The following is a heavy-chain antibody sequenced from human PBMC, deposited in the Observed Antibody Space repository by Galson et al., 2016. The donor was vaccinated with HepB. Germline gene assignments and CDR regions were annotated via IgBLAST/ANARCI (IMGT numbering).Heavy chain of an antibody. J-gene: IGHJ1*01. V-gene: IGHV3-23*01. CDR3: TKDSDKRPTIHAEYFQH. Sequence: SLRLSCAASGFIFSNYAMSWVRQAPGKGLEWVSSISNSADRTYYADSVKGRFTISRDNSRNSACLQMNSLRDEDTAGYFCTKDSDKRPTIHAEYFQHLGQGTLGTVSS. CDR1: GFIFSNYA. D-gene: IGHD2-21*01. CDR2: ISNSADRT.